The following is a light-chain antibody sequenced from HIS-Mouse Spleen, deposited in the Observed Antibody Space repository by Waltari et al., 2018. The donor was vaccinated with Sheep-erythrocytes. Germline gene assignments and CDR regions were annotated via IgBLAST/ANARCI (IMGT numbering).Light chain of an antibody. Sequence: DIVMTQSPDPLALSLGERATINCQSSQRVLSSSNNKNYLAWYKQKPGQPPKLLINWSSARESGVPDRFSGSGSGADFTLAIGCLQAEDVAVYYCQQYYSTPPTFGQGTKVEIK. CDR2: WSS. CDR1: QRVLSSSNNKNY. CDR3: QQYYSTPPT. J-gene: IGKJ1*01. V-gene: IGKV4-1*01.